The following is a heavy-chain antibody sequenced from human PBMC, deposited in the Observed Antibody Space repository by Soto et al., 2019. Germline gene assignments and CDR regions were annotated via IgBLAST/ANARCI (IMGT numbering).Heavy chain of an antibody. Sequence: SVEGSCKASGCTFTSSAVQWVRQARGQRLEWIGWIVVGSGNTNYAQKFQERVTITRDMSTSTAYMELSSLRSEDTAVYYCAVFAYYYGMDVWGQGTTVTVSS. J-gene: IGHJ6*02. CDR3: AVFAYYYGMDV. V-gene: IGHV1-58*01. D-gene: IGHD2-21*01. CDR1: GCTFTSSA. CDR2: IVVGSGNT.